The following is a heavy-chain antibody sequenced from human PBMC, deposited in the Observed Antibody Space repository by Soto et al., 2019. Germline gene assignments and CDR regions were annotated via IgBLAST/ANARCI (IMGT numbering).Heavy chain of an antibody. CDR3: AKGVERILWSDAQYYFDY. D-gene: IGHD3-10*01. Sequence: GGSLRLSCAASGFTFSSYAMSWVRQAPGKGLEWVSAISGSGGSTYYADSVKGRFTISRDNSKNTLYLQMNSLRAEDTAVYYCAKGVERILWSDAQYYFDYWGQGTLVTVSS. CDR1: GFTFSSYA. CDR2: ISGSGGST. J-gene: IGHJ4*02. V-gene: IGHV3-23*01.